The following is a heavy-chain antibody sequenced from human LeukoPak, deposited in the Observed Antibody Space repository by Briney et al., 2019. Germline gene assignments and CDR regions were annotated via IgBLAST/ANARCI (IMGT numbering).Heavy chain of an antibody. V-gene: IGHV1-69*13. J-gene: IGHJ5*02. Sequence: SVKVSCKASGGTFSSYAISWVRQAPGQGLEWMGGIIPTFGTANYAQKFQGRVTITADESTSTAYMELSSLRSEDTAVYYCARALGYIALADIWFDPWGQGTLVTVSS. D-gene: IGHD6-19*01. CDR3: ARALGYIALADIWFDP. CDR2: IIPTFGTA. CDR1: GGTFSSYA.